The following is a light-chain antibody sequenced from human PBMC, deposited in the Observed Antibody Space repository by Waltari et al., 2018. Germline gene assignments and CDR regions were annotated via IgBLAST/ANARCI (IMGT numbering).Light chain of an antibody. CDR1: QSAKNN. V-gene: IGKV1-5*03. CDR3: QEYDSLPVT. Sequence: DIQMTEAPASLSASAGNTVTITCRASQSAKNNLAWYQQAPGKAPKVLIHKASRLESGAPSRFSGSGYGTEFTLTISSLQPDDFATYYCQEYDSLPVTFGGGTKVEI. J-gene: IGKJ4*01. CDR2: KAS.